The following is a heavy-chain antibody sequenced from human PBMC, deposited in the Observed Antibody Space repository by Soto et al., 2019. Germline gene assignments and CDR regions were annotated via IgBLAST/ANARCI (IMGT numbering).Heavy chain of an antibody. CDR1: GYSISSSNW. CDR2: IYYSVTT. D-gene: IGHD1-26*01. J-gene: IGHJ4*02. Sequence: PSETLSLTCAVSGYSISSSNWWGWIRQPPGKGLEWIGYIYYSVTTYYNPSLKSRFTMSVDTSKNQFSLKLTSLTAVDTAVYYCARREIQGPIDYWGQGTLVTVSS. V-gene: IGHV4-28*01. CDR3: ARREIQGPIDY.